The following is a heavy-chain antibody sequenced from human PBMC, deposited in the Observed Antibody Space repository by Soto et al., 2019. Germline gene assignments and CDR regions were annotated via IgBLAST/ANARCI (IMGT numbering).Heavy chain of an antibody. Sequence: PGGSLRLSCAASGFTFSSYSMNWVRQAPGKGLEWVSYISSSSSTIYYADSVKGRFTISRDNAKNSLYLQMNSLRAEDTAVYYCARAIYYGSGSPSTPSHPRHQSRPYYYYMDVWGKGTTVTVSS. J-gene: IGHJ6*03. CDR3: ARAIYYGSGSPSTPSHPRHQSRPYYYYMDV. CDR1: GFTFSSYS. V-gene: IGHV3-48*01. CDR2: ISSSSSTI. D-gene: IGHD3-10*01.